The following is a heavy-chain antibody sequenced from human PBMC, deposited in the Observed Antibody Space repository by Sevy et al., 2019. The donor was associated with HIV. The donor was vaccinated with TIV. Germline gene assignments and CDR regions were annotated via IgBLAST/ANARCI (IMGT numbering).Heavy chain of an antibody. CDR2: SSAYNGNT. Sequence: ASVKVSCKASDYTFSTQGFNWVLQAPGQGLEWMGWSSAYNGNTKYAQKFQGRVTMTTDTSTSTAYMELRSLTSDDTAVYYCARDWAPGYYYDAIGVKRDYYFDYWGQGTLVTVSS. V-gene: IGHV1-18*01. J-gene: IGHJ4*02. CDR3: ARDWAPGYYYDAIGVKRDYYFDY. CDR1: DYTFSTQG. D-gene: IGHD3-22*01.